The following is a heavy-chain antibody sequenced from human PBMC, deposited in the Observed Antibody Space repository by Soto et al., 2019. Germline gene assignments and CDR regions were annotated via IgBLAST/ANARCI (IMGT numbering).Heavy chain of an antibody. CDR2: IIPILGIA. J-gene: IGHJ4*01. V-gene: IGHV1-69*10. D-gene: IGHD5-12*01. CDR1: GGTFSSYA. Sequence: ASVKVSCKASGGTFSSYAISWVRQAPGQGLEWMGGIIPILGIANYAQKFQGRVAITADKSTSTAYMELSSLRSEDTAVYYCARTPSDGYNYYFDYGGQEPWSPSPQ. CDR3: ARTPSDGYNYYFDY.